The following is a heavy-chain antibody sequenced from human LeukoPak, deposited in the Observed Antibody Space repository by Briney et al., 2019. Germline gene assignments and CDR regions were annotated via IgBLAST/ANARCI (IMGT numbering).Heavy chain of an antibody. CDR3: ARDGRSKHLVGATLRYFDL. J-gene: IGHJ2*01. Sequence: SETLSLTCTVSGGSVSSSSYYWGWIRQPPGKGLEWIGSIYYSGSTYYNPSPKSRVTISVDTSKNQFSLKLSSVTAADTAVYYCARDGRSKHLVGATLRYFDLWGRGTLVTVSS. CDR1: GGSVSSSSYY. D-gene: IGHD1-26*01. CDR2: IYYSGST. V-gene: IGHV4-39*07.